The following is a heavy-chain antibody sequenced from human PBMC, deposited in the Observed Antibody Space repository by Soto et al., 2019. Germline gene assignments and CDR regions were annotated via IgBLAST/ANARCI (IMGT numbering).Heavy chain of an antibody. CDR3: ARVGSIGVVVPAGYMDV. CDR1: GGSFSGYY. Sequence: QVQLQQWGAGLLKPSETLSLTCAVYGGSFSGYYWSWIRQPPGKGLEWIGEINHSGSTNYNPSLKSRVTISVDTSKNQFYLKLSSVTAADTAVYYCARVGSIGVVVPAGYMDVWGKGTTVTVSS. CDR2: INHSGST. J-gene: IGHJ6*03. D-gene: IGHD2-2*01. V-gene: IGHV4-34*01.